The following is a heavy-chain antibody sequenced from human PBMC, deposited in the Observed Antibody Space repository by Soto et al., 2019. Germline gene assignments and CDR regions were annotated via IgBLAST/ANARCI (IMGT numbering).Heavy chain of an antibody. CDR1: GDTFTDHT. CDR2: SVPTLGMA. V-gene: IGHV1-69*02. D-gene: IGHD2-15*01. CDR3: ASGDCSGGRCYSDFDF. Sequence: QVHLVQSGAEVKKPGSSVKVSCKASGDTFTDHTVTWVRQAPGQGLDWMGMSVPTLGMANYATTFQGRVTTTAAPAMTTAYLELTGLTSDDSAVYYCASGDCSGGRCYSDFDFWGKGTLVTVSS. J-gene: IGHJ4*02.